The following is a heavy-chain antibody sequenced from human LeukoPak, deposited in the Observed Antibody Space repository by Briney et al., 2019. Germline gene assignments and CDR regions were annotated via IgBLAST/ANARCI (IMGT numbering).Heavy chain of an antibody. CDR1: GGSIDSSSYY. D-gene: IGHD5-18*01. CDR3: ARSQRIQLWGNRPFDY. Sequence: KPSETLSLTCTVSGGSIDSSSYYWGWIRQPPGKGLEWIGEINHSGSTNYNPSLKSRVTISVDTSKNQFSLKLSSVTAADTAVYYCARSQRIQLWGNRPFDYWGQGTLVTVSS. J-gene: IGHJ4*02. V-gene: IGHV4-39*07. CDR2: INHSGST.